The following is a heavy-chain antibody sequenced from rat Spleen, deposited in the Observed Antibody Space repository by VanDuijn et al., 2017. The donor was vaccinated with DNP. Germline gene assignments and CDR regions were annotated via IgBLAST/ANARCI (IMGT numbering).Heavy chain of an antibody. CDR1: GFSFSDSA. CDR3: TNPPTGSNWFAY. V-gene: IGHV5-17*01. D-gene: IGHD3-4*01. J-gene: IGHJ3*01. CDR2: IIYDGSHT. Sequence: EVQLVESGGGVVQPGKSLKLSCAASGFSFSDSAMAWVRQSPKMGLEWVATIIYDGSHTFYRDSVQGRFIISRDNAKTTLNLQMDSLRSEDTATYYCTNPPTGSNWFAYWGQGTLVTVSS.